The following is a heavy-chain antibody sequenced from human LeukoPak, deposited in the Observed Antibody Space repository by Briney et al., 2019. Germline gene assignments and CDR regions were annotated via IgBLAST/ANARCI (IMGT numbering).Heavy chain of an antibody. V-gene: IGHV3-30*18. CDR3: AKAANDITIFGDGYWFDP. D-gene: IGHD3-3*01. CDR2: ISYDGSNK. Sequence: GGSLRLSCAASGFTFSSYGMHWVRQAPGKGLEWEAVISYDGSNKYYADSVKGRFTISRDNSKNTLYLQMNSLRAEDTAVYYCAKAANDITIFGDGYWFDPWGQGTLVTVSS. CDR1: GFTFSSYG. J-gene: IGHJ5*02.